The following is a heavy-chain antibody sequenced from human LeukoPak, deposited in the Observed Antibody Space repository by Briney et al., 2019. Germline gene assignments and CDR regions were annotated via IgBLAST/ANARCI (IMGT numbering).Heavy chain of an antibody. J-gene: IGHJ4*02. Sequence: SETLSLTCTVSGGSISGDYWSWIRQPAGKGLEWIGRIYSSGRTDYNPSLKSRVTMSVDTSKNQFSLKLSSVTAADTAVYYCARGPSDYTIDYWGQGTLVTVSS. D-gene: IGHD4-11*01. CDR2: IYSSGRT. V-gene: IGHV4-4*07. CDR1: GGSISGDY. CDR3: ARGPSDYTIDY.